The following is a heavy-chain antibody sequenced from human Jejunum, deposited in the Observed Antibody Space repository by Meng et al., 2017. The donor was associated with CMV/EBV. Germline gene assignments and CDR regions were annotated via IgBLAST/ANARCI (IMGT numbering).Heavy chain of an antibody. CDR3: ARDTSGFYWYFDL. J-gene: IGHJ2*01. Sequence: SGGSISGGDYFWSWIRQSQGKGLEWIGCIYSSGNTYYTTSLKSRLIISIDTSKTQFSLKLNSLTAADTAVYYCARDTSGFYWYFDLWGRGTLVTVSS. CDR2: IYSSGNT. CDR1: GGSISGGDYF. V-gene: IGHV4-30-4*01. D-gene: IGHD5-12*01.